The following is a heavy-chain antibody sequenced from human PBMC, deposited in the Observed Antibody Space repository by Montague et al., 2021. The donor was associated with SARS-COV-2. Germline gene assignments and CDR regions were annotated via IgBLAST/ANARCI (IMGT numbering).Heavy chain of an antibody. V-gene: IGHV3-23*03. Sequence: SLRLSCAASGFTFSNSPMSWVRQAPGKGLDWVSVIHSAGRGTYYADSVQGRSTISRDNLKNTVYLQMNSLRDVDTALYYCAKVGDILTGYSLINLDAWGQGTLVVVSS. CDR3: AKVGDILTGYSLINLDA. J-gene: IGHJ5*02. CDR2: IHSAGRGT. D-gene: IGHD3-9*01. CDR1: GFTFSNSP.